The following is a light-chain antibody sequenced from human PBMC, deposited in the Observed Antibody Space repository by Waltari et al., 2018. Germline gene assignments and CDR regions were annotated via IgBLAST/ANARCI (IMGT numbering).Light chain of an antibody. Sequence: TVMTQSPATLPVSPGQRATLSCRASQSLSNYLAWYQRKPGQAPRLLSYDAATRATGIPSRVSGSGSGTDFTLAISSLQSEDIAVYYCQQYGSWPLTFGGGTKVEFK. CDR3: QQYGSWPLT. V-gene: IGKV3-15*01. CDR2: DAA. CDR1: QSLSNY. J-gene: IGKJ4*01.